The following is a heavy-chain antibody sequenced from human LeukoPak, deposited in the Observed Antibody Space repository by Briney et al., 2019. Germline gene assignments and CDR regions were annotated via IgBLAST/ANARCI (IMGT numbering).Heavy chain of an antibody. CDR2: IRYDGGNK. J-gene: IGHJ1*01. CDR3: ARAPGDFQH. V-gene: IGHV3-30*02. CDR1: GFTFSSFG. Sequence: GGSLRLSCAASGFTFSSFGMHWVRQAPGKGLEWVAFIRYDGGNKYYADSVKGRFTISRDNAKNSLYLQMNSLRAEDTAVYYCARAPGDFQHWGQGTLVTVSS.